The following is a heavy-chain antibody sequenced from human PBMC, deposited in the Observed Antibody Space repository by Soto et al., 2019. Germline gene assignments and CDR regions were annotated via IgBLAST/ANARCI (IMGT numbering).Heavy chain of an antibody. CDR2: ISGSGGTP. V-gene: IGHV3-23*01. Sequence: EVQLLESGGGLIQPGGSLRLSCAASGFAFSTYAMSWIRQVPGKGLEWVSSISGSGGTPYYTKSVKGRFTISRDNSKDTLYLQMDTLRAEDTAVYYCAKQIKGITMIVVLDNWGQGALVTVSS. CDR1: GFAFSTYA. J-gene: IGHJ4*02. D-gene: IGHD3-22*01. CDR3: AKQIKGITMIVVLDN.